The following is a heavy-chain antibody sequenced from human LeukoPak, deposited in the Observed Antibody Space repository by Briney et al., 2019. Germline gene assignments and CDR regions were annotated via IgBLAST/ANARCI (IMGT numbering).Heavy chain of an antibody. Sequence: RGSPILSCAASGFTFSSYEMNWVRQAPGKGLEWVSYISSSGSTIYYADSVKGRFTISRDNAKNSLYLQMNSLRAEDTAVYYCVVGDYYDSSGYYRAFQHWGQGTLVTVSS. CDR2: ISSSGSTI. CDR1: GFTFSSYE. V-gene: IGHV3-48*03. J-gene: IGHJ1*01. CDR3: VVGDYYDSSGYYRAFQH. D-gene: IGHD3-22*01.